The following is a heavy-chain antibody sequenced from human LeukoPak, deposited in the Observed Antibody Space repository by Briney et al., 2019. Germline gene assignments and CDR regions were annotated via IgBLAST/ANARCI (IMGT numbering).Heavy chain of an antibody. V-gene: IGHV3-9*03. Sequence: GGSLRLSCAASGFTFDDYAMHWVRQAPGKGLEWVSGISWNSGSIGYADSVKGRFTISRDNAKNSLYLQMNSLRAEDMALYYCGGGVVAATGWRLDNWFDPWGKGTLDTVSS. CDR1: GFTFDDYA. CDR2: ISWNSGSI. CDR3: GGGVVAATGWRLDNWFDP. D-gene: IGHD2-15*01. J-gene: IGHJ5*02.